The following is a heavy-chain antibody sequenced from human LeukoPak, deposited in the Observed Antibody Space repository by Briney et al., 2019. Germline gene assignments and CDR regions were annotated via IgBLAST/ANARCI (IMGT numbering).Heavy chain of an antibody. Sequence: ASVKVSCKTSGYTFTSYGINWVRQAPGQGLEWMGWISGINGNTNLAQKMQGRVTLTTDSPTRTGYMELRSLRSDDTAVYYCARGTVGGKDYFYMDVWGKGTTVTVSS. V-gene: IGHV1-18*01. D-gene: IGHD4-11*01. CDR2: ISGINGNT. CDR1: GYTFTSYG. CDR3: ARGTVGGKDYFYMDV. J-gene: IGHJ6*03.